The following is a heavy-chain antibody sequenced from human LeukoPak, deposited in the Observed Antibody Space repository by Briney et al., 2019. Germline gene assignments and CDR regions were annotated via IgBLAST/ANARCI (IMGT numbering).Heavy chain of an antibody. Sequence: PSETLSLTCAVYGGSFSGYYWSWIRQPPGKGLEWIGEINHSGSTNYNPSLKSRVTISVDTSKNQFSLKPSSVTAADTAVYYCARESIAAAGTWYYYYYMDVWGKGTTVTVSS. V-gene: IGHV4-34*01. D-gene: IGHD6-13*01. CDR3: ARESIAAAGTWYYYYYMDV. CDR2: INHSGST. CDR1: GGSFSGYY. J-gene: IGHJ6*03.